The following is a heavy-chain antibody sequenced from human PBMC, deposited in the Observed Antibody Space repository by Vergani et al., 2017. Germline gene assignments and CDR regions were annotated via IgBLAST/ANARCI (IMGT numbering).Heavy chain of an antibody. CDR3: ARWGATGYFDY. Sequence: QVQLQQWGAGLLKPSETLSLTCAVYGGSFSGYYWSWIRQPPGKGLEWIGEINHSGSTNYNPSLKSRFTISRDNAKNSLYLQMNSLRAEDTAVYYCARWGATGYFDYWGQGTLVTVSS. J-gene: IGHJ4*02. CDR2: INHSGST. V-gene: IGHV4-34*01. D-gene: IGHD1-26*01. CDR1: GGSFSGYY.